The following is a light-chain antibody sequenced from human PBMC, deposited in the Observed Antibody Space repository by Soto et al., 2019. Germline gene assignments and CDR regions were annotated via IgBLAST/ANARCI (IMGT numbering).Light chain of an antibody. J-gene: IGKJ5*01. Sequence: DVVMTQSPLSVPVTLGQPASISCRSNQSLVHSDGIAYFSWFQQMPGRSPRRLIYKVSKRDSGVPARFSGSGSGADFALKISRVEAEDVGVYYCMQGTHWPITFSQGTRLEIK. CDR3: MQGTHWPIT. V-gene: IGKV2-30*02. CDR2: KVS. CDR1: QSLVHSDGIAY.